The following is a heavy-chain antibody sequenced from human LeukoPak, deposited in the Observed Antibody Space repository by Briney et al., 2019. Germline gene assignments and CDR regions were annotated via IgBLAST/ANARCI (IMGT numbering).Heavy chain of an antibody. V-gene: IGHV1-2*06. D-gene: IGHD6-13*01. Sequence: GASVKVSCKASGYTFTGYYMHWVRQAPGQGLEWMGRINPNSGGTNYAQKFQGRVTMTRDTSISTAYMELSRLRSDDTAVYYCARGNVAAAGTFDYWGQGTLVTVSS. CDR3: ARGNVAAAGTFDY. CDR1: GYTFTGYY. CDR2: INPNSGGT. J-gene: IGHJ4*02.